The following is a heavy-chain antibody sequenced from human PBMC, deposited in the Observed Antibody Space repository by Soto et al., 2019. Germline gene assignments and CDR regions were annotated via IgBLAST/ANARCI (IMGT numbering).Heavy chain of an antibody. V-gene: IGHV3-66*01. CDR2: IYSGGST. CDR1: GFTVSSNY. D-gene: IGHD5-12*01. CDR3: ARDLGYSGYVLFDY. Sequence: GGSLRLSCAASGFTVSSNYMSWVRQAPGKGLEWVSVIYSGGSTYYADSVKGRFTISRDNSKNTLYLQMNSLRAEDTAVYYCARDLGYSGYVLFDYWGQGTLVTVSS. J-gene: IGHJ4*02.